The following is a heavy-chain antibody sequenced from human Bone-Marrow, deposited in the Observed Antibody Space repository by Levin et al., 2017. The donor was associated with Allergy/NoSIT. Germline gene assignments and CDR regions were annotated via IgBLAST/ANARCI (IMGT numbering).Heavy chain of an antibody. CDR1: GYTFTSYG. V-gene: IGHV1-18*01. CDR3: ASWYCSSTSCHAAPFDY. Sequence: PGASVKVSCKTSGYTFTSYGITWVRQAPGQGLEWMGWITPYNANTNYAQKFQGRVTMTTDTSTSTAYMELRSLRSDDTAVYYCASWYCSSTSCHAAPFDYWGQGTLVTVSS. CDR2: ITPYNANT. D-gene: IGHD2-2*01. J-gene: IGHJ4*02.